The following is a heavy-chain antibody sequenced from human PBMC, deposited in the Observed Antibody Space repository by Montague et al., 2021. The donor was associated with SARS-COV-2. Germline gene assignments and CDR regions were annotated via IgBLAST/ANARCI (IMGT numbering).Heavy chain of an antibody. V-gene: IGHV4-59*01. J-gene: IGHJ4*02. CDR3: SRVFPRWVQFDPGFDY. CDR1: GGSISSYY. Sequence: SETLSLTCTVSGGSISSYYWSWIWEPPGKGLEWVGYMYYSGTSNYYSSXXIRVTITVDTSKHQYSLKLRSVTVADTDVYYCSRVFPRWVQFDPGFDYWGQGTLVTVSS. CDR2: MYYSGTS. D-gene: IGHD5-24*01.